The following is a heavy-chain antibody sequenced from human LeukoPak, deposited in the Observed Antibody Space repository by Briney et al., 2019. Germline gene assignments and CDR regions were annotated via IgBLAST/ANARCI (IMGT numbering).Heavy chain of an antibody. CDR2: INHSGST. D-gene: IGHD6-13*01. Sequence: PETLSLTCAVYGGSFSGYYWSWIRQPPGKGLEWIGEINHSGSTNYNPSLKSRVTISVDTSKNQFSLKLSSVTAADTAVYYCASRSSWYRTFDYWGQGTLVTVSS. CDR1: GGSFSGYY. CDR3: ASRSSWYRTFDY. V-gene: IGHV4-34*01. J-gene: IGHJ4*02.